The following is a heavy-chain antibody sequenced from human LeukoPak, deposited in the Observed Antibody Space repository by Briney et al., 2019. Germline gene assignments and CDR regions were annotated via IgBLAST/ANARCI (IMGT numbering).Heavy chain of an antibody. CDR1: GGSISSHY. J-gene: IGHJ5*02. CDR2: IYYSGST. CDR3: AALIAAAGGWFDP. Sequence: PSETLSLTCTVSGGSISSHYWSWIRQPPGKGLEWIGYIYYSGSTNYNPSLKSRVTISVDTSKNQFSLKLSSVTAADTAVYYCAALIAAAGGWFDPWGQGTLVTVSP. D-gene: IGHD6-13*01. V-gene: IGHV4-59*11.